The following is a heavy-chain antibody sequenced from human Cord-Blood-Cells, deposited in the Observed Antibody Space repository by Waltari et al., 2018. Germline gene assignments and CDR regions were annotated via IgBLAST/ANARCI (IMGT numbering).Heavy chain of an antibody. D-gene: IGHD6-19*01. CDR1: GFTFSSYS. CDR3: ARGGAVAGTLGDAFDI. J-gene: IGHJ3*02. CDR2: ISSSSSYI. V-gene: IGHV3-21*01. Sequence: EVQLVESGGGLVKPGGSLRLSCAASGFTFSSYSMNWVRQAPGKGLEWVSSISSSSSYIYYADSGKGRFTSSRDNAKNSLDLQMNSLRAEDTAVYYCARGGAVAGTLGDAFDIWGQGTMVTVSS.